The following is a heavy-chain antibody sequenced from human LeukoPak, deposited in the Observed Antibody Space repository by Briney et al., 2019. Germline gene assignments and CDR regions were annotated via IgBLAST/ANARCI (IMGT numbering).Heavy chain of an antibody. CDR1: GGSISSGGYY. CDR2: IYYSGST. V-gene: IGHV4-31*03. D-gene: IGHD4-23*01. CDR3: ARDFGGYYYFDY. J-gene: IGHJ4*02. Sequence: SQTLSLTCTVSGGSISSGGYYWSWIRQHPEKGLEWIGYIYYSGSTYYNPSLKSRVTISVDTSKNQFSLKLSSVTAADTAVYYCARDFGGYYYFDYWGQGTLVTVSS.